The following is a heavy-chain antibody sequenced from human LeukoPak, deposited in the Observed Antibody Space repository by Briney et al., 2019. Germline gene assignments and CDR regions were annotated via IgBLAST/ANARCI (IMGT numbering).Heavy chain of an antibody. D-gene: IGHD3-10*01. CDR2: ISGSGGST. Sequence: GGSLRLSCAASGFTFSSYAMTWVRQAPGKGLEWFSVISGSGGSTYYADSVKGRFTISRDNSKNTLYLQMNSLRAEDTAVYYCTRDSQGSRTYSVDYWGQGTLVTVSS. J-gene: IGHJ4*02. CDR3: TRDSQGSRTYSVDY. V-gene: IGHV3-23*01. CDR1: GFTFSSYA.